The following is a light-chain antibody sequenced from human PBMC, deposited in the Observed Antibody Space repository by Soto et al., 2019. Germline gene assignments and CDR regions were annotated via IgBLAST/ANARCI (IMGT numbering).Light chain of an antibody. V-gene: IGKV1-39*01. CDR3: QQSYSTPPT. CDR1: QSISSY. CDR2: AAS. J-gene: IGKJ2*01. Sequence: DIQMTQSPSSLSASVGDRVTITCRASQSISSYLNWYQQKPGKAPKLLIYAASSLQSGVPSRFSGSGSGTEFTRTISIQQPEDFATYYCQQSYSTPPTFGQGNKLEIK.